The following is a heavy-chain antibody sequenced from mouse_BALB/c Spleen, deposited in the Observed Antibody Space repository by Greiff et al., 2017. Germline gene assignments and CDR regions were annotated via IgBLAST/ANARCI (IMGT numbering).Heavy chain of an antibody. CDR3: AREKELGLLLRFAY. D-gene: IGHD1-1*01. V-gene: IGHV1-4*01. J-gene: IGHJ3*01. CDR1: GYTFTSYT. CDR2: INPSSGYT. Sequence: QVHVKQSGAELARPGASVKMSCKASGYTFTSYTMHWVKRRPGQGLEWIGYINPSSGYTNYNQKFKDKATLTADKSSSTAYMQLSSLTSEDSAVYYCAREKELGLLLRFAYWGQGTLVTVSA.